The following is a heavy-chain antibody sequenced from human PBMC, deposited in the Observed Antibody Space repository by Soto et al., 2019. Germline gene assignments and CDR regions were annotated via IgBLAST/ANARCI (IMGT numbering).Heavy chain of an antibody. D-gene: IGHD5-12*01. CDR2: IIPILGKP. Sequence: QVQLVQSGADVKKPGSSVKVSCKASGGTFSSLTIIWVRQAPGQGLEFMGRIIPILGKPNYAQQFQGRVTITADSSTSTADMELSSLRSEDTAVYYCATTWNRGYSGDDFRRHWYFELWGRGTLVTVSS. J-gene: IGHJ2*01. CDR3: ATTWNRGYSGDDFRRHWYFEL. CDR1: GGTFSSLT. V-gene: IGHV1-69*02.